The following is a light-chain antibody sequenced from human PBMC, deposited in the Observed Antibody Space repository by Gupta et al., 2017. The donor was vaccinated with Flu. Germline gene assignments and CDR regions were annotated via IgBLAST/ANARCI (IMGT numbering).Light chain of an antibody. CDR2: EGS. CDR3: KQNKQCPLT. J-gene: IGKJ4*01. Sequence: VTPGASASISCKTIQSRRHNDGKSYLFWFLQRPGQPPQVLIYEGSNRASGMPARFSGSGSGTDFTLKISRVEAEDVGVYYCKQNKQCPLTFGGGTKVEIK. CDR1: QSRRHNDGKSY. V-gene: IGKV2D-29*01.